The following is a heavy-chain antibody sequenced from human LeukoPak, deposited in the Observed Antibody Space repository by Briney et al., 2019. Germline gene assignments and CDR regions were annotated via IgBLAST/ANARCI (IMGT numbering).Heavy chain of an antibody. Sequence: GGSLRLSCAASEFTFSSYWMSWVRQAPGKGLEWVANIKQDGSEKYYVDSVKGRFTISRDNAKNSLYLQMNSLRAEDTAVYYCARDYRSQGYWGQGTLVTVSS. V-gene: IGHV3-7*01. CDR2: IKQDGSEK. CDR1: EFTFSSYW. D-gene: IGHD1-26*01. J-gene: IGHJ4*02. CDR3: ARDYRSQGY.